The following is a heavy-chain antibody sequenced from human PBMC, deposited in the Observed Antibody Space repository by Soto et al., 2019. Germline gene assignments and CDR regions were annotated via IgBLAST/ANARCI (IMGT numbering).Heavy chain of an antibody. D-gene: IGHD6-13*01. CDR2: ISSSGSTI. J-gene: IGHJ4*02. CDR1: GFTFSDYY. Sequence: GGSLRLSCAASGFTFSDYYMSWIRQAPGKGLEWVSYISSSGSTIYYADSVKGRFTISRDNAKNSLYLQMNSLRAEDTAVYYCARVHSSSYRYFNYWGQGTLVTVSS. CDR3: ARVHSSSYRYFNY. V-gene: IGHV3-11*04.